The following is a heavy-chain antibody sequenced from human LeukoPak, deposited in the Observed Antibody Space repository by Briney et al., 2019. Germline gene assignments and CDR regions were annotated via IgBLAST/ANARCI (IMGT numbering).Heavy chain of an antibody. J-gene: IGHJ4*02. CDR1: GGSISSSNW. CDR2: IYHSGST. Sequence: PSGTLSLTCAVSGGSISSSNWWSWVRQPPGKGLEWIGEIYHSGSTNYNPSLKSRVTISVDKSKNQFSLKLSSVTAADTAVYYCARVAYYGSGSKRGSFDYWGQGTLVTVSS. V-gene: IGHV4-4*02. D-gene: IGHD3-10*01. CDR3: ARVAYYGSGSKRGSFDY.